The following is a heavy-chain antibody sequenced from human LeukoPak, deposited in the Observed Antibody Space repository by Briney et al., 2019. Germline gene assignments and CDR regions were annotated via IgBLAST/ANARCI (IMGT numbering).Heavy chain of an antibody. Sequence: PGRSLRLSCAASGFKFGNYDMHWVRQAPGKGLEWVAVIWYDGSKKYYADSVKGRVTISRDNSKNTLYLQMNSLRAEDTVVSYCTKDEYETARNPGEINYWGQGTLVTV. CDR1: GFKFGNYD. J-gene: IGHJ4*02. CDR3: TKDEYETARNPGEINY. D-gene: IGHD5-24*01. CDR2: IWYDGSKK. V-gene: IGHV3-33*06.